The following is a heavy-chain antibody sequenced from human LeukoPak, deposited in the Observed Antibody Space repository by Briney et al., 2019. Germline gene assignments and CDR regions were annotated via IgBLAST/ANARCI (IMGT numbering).Heavy chain of an antibody. CDR1: GGSISSYY. CDR3: ARGGIAVAGLSYYFDY. V-gene: IGHV4-59*01. CDR2: IYYSGST. J-gene: IGHJ4*02. D-gene: IGHD6-19*01. Sequence: MSSETLSLTCTVSGGSISSYYWSWIRQPPGKGLEWLGYIYYSGSTNYNPSLKSRVTISVDTSKNQFSLKLSSVTAADTAVYYCARGGIAVAGLSYYFDYWGQGTLVTVSS.